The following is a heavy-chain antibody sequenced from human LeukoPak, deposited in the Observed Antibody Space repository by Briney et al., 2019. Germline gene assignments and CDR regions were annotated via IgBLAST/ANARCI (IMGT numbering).Heavy chain of an antibody. CDR1: GGSLSSSSYY. D-gene: IGHD1-7*01. J-gene: IGHJ4*02. CDR3: VADNNWNYVVDY. CDR2: IYYSGST. Sequence: SETLSLTCTVSGGSLSSSSYYWGWIRQPPGKGLEWIGSIYYSGSTYHNPSLKSRVTISVDTSKNQFSLKLSSVTAADTAVYYCVADNNWNYVVDYWGQGTLVTVSS. V-gene: IGHV4-39*01.